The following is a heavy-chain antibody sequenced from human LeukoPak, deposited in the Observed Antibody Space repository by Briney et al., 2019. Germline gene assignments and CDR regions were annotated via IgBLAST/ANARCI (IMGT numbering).Heavy chain of an antibody. CDR1: GFTFSSHG. Sequence: GGSLRLSCVASGFTFSSHGMNWVRQAPGKGLEWVSSISSSSSYIYYADSVKGRLTVSRDNAKSSLFLQMNSLRAEDTAVYYCARVDDNYYYYYMDVWGKGTTVTVSS. V-gene: IGHV3-21*01. D-gene: IGHD3-22*01. CDR2: ISSSSSYI. J-gene: IGHJ6*03. CDR3: ARVDDNYYYYYMDV.